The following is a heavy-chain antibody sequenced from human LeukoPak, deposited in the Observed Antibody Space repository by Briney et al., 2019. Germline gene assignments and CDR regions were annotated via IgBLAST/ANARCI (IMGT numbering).Heavy chain of an antibody. CDR1: GFTFDDYA. CDR3: ARGGYCSGGSCYSVYYYGMDV. D-gene: IGHD2-15*01. V-gene: IGHV3-9*01. CDR2: ISWNSGSI. Sequence: GGSLRLSCAASGFTFDDYAMHWVRQAPGKGLEWVSGISWNSGSIGYADSVKGRFTISRDNAKNSLYLQMNSLRAEDTAVYYCARGGYCSGGSCYSVYYYGMDVWGQGTTVTVSS. J-gene: IGHJ6*02.